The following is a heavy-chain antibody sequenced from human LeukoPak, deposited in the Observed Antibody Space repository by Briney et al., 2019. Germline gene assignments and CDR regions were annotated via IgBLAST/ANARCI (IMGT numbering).Heavy chain of an antibody. V-gene: IGHV4-4*02. CDR1: GGSISSSNW. CDR3: ARAGYSSGWPYDY. D-gene: IGHD6-19*01. Sequence: SGTLSLTCAVSGGSISSSNWWSWVRQPPGKGLEWIGEIYHSGSTNYNPSLKSRVTISVDKSKNQFSLKLSSVTAADTAVYYCARAGYSSGWPYDYWGQGTLVTVSS. J-gene: IGHJ4*02. CDR2: IYHSGST.